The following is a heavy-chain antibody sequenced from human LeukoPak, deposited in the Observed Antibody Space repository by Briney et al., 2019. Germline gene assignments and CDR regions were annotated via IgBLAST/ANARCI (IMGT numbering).Heavy chain of an antibody. Sequence: SETLSLTCTVSGGSISSNYWSWIRQPAGKGLEWIGRIYASESTNYNPSLKSRVSMSVDTSKKQFSLNLSSVTAADTAVYYCARDICGYNYGCFDSWGQGTLVTVSS. V-gene: IGHV4-4*07. D-gene: IGHD5-18*01. CDR1: GGSISSNY. CDR2: IYASEST. CDR3: ARDICGYNYGCFDS. J-gene: IGHJ4*02.